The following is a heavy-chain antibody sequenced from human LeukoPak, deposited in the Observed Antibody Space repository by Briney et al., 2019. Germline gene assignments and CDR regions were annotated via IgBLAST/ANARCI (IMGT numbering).Heavy chain of an antibody. J-gene: IGHJ4*02. CDR3: AREPLLWFGELYYFDY. CDR1: GGSISSYY. D-gene: IGHD3-10*01. V-gene: IGHV4-4*07. CDR2: IYTSGST. Sequence: PSETLSLTCTVSGGSISSYYWSWIRQPAGKGLEWIGRIYTSGSTNYNPSLKSRVTMSVDTSKNQFSLKLSSVTAADTAVYYCAREPLLWFGELYYFDYWGQGTLVTVSS.